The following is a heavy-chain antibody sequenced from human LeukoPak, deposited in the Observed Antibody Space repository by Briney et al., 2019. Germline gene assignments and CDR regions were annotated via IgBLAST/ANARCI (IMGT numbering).Heavy chain of an antibody. D-gene: IGHD1-26*01. J-gene: IGHJ4*02. CDR3: ARGLRGIVGATPPDYYFDY. CDR1: GFTFDDYT. Sequence: GGSLRLSCAASGFTFDDYTMHWVRQAPGKGLEWVSLISWDGGSTYYADSVKGRFTISRDNSKNSLYLQMNSLRAEDTAVYYCARGLRGIVGATPPDYYFDYWGQGTLVTVSS. CDR2: ISWDGGST. V-gene: IGHV3-43*01.